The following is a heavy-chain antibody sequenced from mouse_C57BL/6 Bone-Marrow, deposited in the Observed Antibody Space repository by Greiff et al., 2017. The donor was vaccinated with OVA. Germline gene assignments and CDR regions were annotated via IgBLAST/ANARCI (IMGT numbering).Heavy chain of an antibody. D-gene: IGHD3-2*02. CDR2: ISDGGSYT. J-gene: IGHJ3*01. Sequence: EVQLVESGGGLVKPGGSLKLSCAASGFTFSSYAMSWVRQTPEKRLEWVATISDGGSYTYYPDNVKGRFTITRDNAKNNLYLQMSHLKSEDTAMYYCARDRNSSGLFAYWGQGTLVTVSA. CDR1: GFTFSSYA. V-gene: IGHV5-4*01. CDR3: ARDRNSSGLFAY.